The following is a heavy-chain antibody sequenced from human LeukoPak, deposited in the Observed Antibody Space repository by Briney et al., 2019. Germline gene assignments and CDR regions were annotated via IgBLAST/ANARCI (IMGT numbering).Heavy chain of an antibody. Sequence: ASAKVSCKASGYTFTGYHIHWVRQAPGQGLEWMGRINPYSGDTNFAQKLQGRVTMTRDTSITTAYMDLSSLTPDDTAVYFCARDQGSLTRSWYTGYWGQGTQVTVSS. D-gene: IGHD6-13*01. J-gene: IGHJ4*02. CDR1: GYTFTGYH. CDR2: INPYSGDT. CDR3: ARDQGSLTRSWYTGY. V-gene: IGHV1-2*06.